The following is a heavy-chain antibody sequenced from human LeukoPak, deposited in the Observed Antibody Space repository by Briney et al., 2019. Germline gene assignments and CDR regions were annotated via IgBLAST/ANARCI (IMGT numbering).Heavy chain of an antibody. CDR1: GFTFSSYG. V-gene: IGHV3-30*18. D-gene: IGHD3-10*01. J-gene: IGHJ4*02. CDR3: AKDLYYGSGSYYNVPHYFDY. CDR2: ISYDGSNK. Sequence: GGSLRLSRAASGFTFSSYGMHWVRQAPGKGLEWVAVISYDGSNKYYADSVKGRFTISRDNSKNTLYLQMNSLRAEDTAVYYCAKDLYYGSGSYYNVPHYFDYWGQGTLVTVSS.